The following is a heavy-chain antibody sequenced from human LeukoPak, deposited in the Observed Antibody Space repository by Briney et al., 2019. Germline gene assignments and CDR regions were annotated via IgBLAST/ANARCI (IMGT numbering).Heavy chain of an antibody. CDR3: ARRGYSYHNWFDP. CDR1: GYSFTSYW. J-gene: IGHJ5*02. V-gene: IGHV5-51*01. Sequence: GESLEISCKGSGYSFTSYWIGWVRQMPGKGLEWMGIIYPGDSDTRYSPSFQGQVTISAHKSISTAYLQWSSLKASDTAMYYCARRGYSYHNWFDPWGQGTLVTVSS. D-gene: IGHD5-18*01. CDR2: IYPGDSDT.